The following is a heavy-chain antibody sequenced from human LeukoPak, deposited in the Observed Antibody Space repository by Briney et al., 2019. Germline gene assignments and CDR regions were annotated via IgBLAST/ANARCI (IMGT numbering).Heavy chain of an antibody. CDR2: ISWNSGSI. Sequence: GGSLRLSCAASGFTFDDYAMHWVRQAPGKGLEWVSGISWNSGSIGYADSVKGRFTISRDNAKNSLYLQMNSLRAEDTAVYYCARQLGSGYAFDYWGQGTLVTVSS. V-gene: IGHV3-9*01. CDR1: GFTFDDYA. D-gene: IGHD3-3*01. CDR3: ARQLGSGYAFDY. J-gene: IGHJ4*02.